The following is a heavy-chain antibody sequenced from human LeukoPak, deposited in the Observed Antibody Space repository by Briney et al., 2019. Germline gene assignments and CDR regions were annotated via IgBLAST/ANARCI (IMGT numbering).Heavy chain of an antibody. V-gene: IGHV1-2*02. Sequence: GASVKVSCKASGYTFTGYYMHWVRQAPGQGPEWMGWINPNSGGTNYAQKFQGRVTMTRDTSISTAYMELSRLRSDDTAVYYCARARAMIVVALDYWGQGTLVTVSS. D-gene: IGHD3-22*01. CDR2: INPNSGGT. J-gene: IGHJ4*02. CDR3: ARARAMIVVALDY. CDR1: GYTFTGYY.